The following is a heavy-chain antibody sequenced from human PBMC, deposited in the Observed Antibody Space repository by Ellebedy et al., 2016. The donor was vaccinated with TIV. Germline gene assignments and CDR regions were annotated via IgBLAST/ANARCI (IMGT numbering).Heavy chain of an antibody. Sequence: GESLKISCSASGFTFSSSAMHWVRQAPGKGLEYVSAISSNGGSTYYADSVKGRFTISRDNSKNTLYLQMNSLRAEDTAVYYCARLYCSGGSCYHGFDYWGQGTLVTVSS. CDR1: GFTFSSSA. V-gene: IGHV3-64*04. J-gene: IGHJ4*02. CDR2: ISSNGGST. CDR3: ARLYCSGGSCYHGFDY. D-gene: IGHD2-15*01.